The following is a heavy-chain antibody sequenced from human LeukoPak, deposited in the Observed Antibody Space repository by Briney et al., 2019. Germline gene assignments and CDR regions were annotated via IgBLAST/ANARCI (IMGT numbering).Heavy chain of an antibody. Sequence: PGGSLRLSCAASGFTFSSYWMNWVRQAPGKGLVWVSRIASDGSSTTYADSAKGRLSISRDNAKNTLYLQMNSLRVEDTAVYYCARGRPHGNDYWGQGTLVTVSS. CDR2: IASDGSST. V-gene: IGHV3-74*01. CDR3: ARGRPHGNDY. J-gene: IGHJ4*02. D-gene: IGHD4-23*01. CDR1: GFTFSSYW.